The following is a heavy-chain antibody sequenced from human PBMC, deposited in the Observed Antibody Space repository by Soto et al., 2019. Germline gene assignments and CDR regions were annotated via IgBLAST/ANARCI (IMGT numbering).Heavy chain of an antibody. CDR3: ARGYSGGDYYYGMDV. Sequence: QMQLVQSGPEVKKPGTSVKVSCKASGFTFTSSAVQWVRQARGQRLEWIGWIVVGSGNTNYAQKFQERVTITRDMSTSTAYMELSSLRSEDTAVYYCARGYSGGDYYYGMDVWGQGTTVTVSS. CDR2: IVVGSGNT. CDR1: GFTFTSSA. D-gene: IGHD2-15*01. V-gene: IGHV1-58*01. J-gene: IGHJ6*02.